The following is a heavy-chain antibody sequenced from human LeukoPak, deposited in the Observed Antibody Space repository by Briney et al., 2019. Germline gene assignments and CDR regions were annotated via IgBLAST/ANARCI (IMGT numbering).Heavy chain of an antibody. J-gene: IGHJ4*02. D-gene: IGHD3-22*01. CDR1: GFTFGSYS. V-gene: IGHV3-48*01. Sequence: TGGSLRLSCAASGFTFGSYSMNWVRQAPGKGLEWVSFISSLSGTREYADSVKGRFTISRDNSKNTLYLQMNSLRAEDTAVFYCSRGIHRMDYDSSGYYHYWGQGTLVTVSS. CDR3: SRGIHRMDYDSSGYYHY. CDR2: ISSLSGTR.